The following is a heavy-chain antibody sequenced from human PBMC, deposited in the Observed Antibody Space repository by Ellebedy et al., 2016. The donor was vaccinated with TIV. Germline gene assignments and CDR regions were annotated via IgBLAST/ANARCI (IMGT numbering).Heavy chain of an antibody. D-gene: IGHD3-3*01. J-gene: IGHJ5*02. CDR2: IKTDGSET. CDR3: VGFGVFNL. Sequence: PGGSLRLSCAACGFSFSNFWMSWVRQATGKGLEWVAHIKTDGSETYSVDSVHGRFTISRENAKNALFLQMDGLRVDDSAVYYCVGFGVFNLWGQGAPVTVSS. V-gene: IGHV3-7*01. CDR1: GFSFSNFW.